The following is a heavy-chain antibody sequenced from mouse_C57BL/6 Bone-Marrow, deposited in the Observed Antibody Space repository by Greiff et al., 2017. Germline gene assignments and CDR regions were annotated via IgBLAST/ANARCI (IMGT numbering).Heavy chain of an antibody. CDR1: GYTFTDYY. J-gene: IGHJ1*03. CDR2: IFPGSGST. Sequence: VQLQQSGPELVKPGASVKISCKASGYTFTDYYINWVKQRPGQGLEWIGWIFPGSGSTYYNEKFKGKATLTVDKSSSTAYMLLSSLTSEDSAVYFCARPYLLGGWYFDVWGTGTTVTVSS. V-gene: IGHV1-75*01. D-gene: IGHD1-1*01. CDR3: ARPYLLGGWYFDV.